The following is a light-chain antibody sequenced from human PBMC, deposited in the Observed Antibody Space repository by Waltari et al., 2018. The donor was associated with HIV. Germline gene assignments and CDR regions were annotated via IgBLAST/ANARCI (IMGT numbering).Light chain of an antibody. Sequence: QPVLTQPPSVSGAPGLGGTVSCTGSGSNIGAGYDVHWYQQLPGTAPKLLNYGNIKRPSGVPDRFSSSKSGTSASLAIAGLQPEDEADYYCQSYDSSLSAWVFGGGTKLTVL. CDR3: QSYDSSLSAWV. CDR2: GNI. V-gene: IGLV1-40*01. CDR1: GSNIGAGYD. J-gene: IGLJ3*02.